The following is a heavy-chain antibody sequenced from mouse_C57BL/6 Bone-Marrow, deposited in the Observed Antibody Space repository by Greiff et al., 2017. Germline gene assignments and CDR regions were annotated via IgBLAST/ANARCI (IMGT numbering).Heavy chain of an antibody. Sequence: EVMLVESGGDLVKPGGSLKLSCAASGFTFSSYGMSWVRQTPDKRLEWVATISSGGSYTYYPDSVKGRFTISRDNAKNTLYLQMSSLKSEDTAMYYGACDGYHTLYFDYWGQGTTLTVSS. D-gene: IGHD2-3*01. CDR2: ISSGGSYT. J-gene: IGHJ2*01. V-gene: IGHV5-6*01. CDR3: ACDGYHTLYFDY. CDR1: GFTFSSYG.